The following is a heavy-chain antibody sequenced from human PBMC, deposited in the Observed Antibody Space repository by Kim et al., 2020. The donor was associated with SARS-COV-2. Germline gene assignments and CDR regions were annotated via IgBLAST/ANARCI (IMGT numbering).Heavy chain of an antibody. Sequence: GGSLRLSCAASGFTFDDYAMHWVRQAPGKGLEWVSGISWNSGSIGYADSVKGRFTISRDNAKNSLYLQMNSLRAEDTALYYCAKGSDNWNYPLPGFDPWGQGTLVTVSS. V-gene: IGHV3-9*01. CDR3: AKGSDNWNYPLPGFDP. J-gene: IGHJ5*02. D-gene: IGHD1-7*01. CDR1: GFTFDDYA. CDR2: ISWNSGSI.